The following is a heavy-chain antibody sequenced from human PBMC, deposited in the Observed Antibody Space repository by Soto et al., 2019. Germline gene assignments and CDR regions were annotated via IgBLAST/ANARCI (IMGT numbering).Heavy chain of an antibody. J-gene: IGHJ4*02. V-gene: IGHV3-30*18. D-gene: IGHD6-19*01. Sequence: GGSLRLSCAASGFTFSSYGMHWVRQAPGKGLEWVAVISYDGSNKYYADSVKGRFTISRDNSKNTLYLQMNSLRAEDTAVYYCAKIKRQWLVDYFDYWGQGTLVTVSS. CDR1: GFTFSSYG. CDR2: ISYDGSNK. CDR3: AKIKRQWLVDYFDY.